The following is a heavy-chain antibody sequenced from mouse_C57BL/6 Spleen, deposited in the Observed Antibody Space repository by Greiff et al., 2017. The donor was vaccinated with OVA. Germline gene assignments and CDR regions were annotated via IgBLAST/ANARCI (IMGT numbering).Heavy chain of an antibody. CDR3: ARYYYGINAMDY. D-gene: IGHD1-1*01. V-gene: IGHV1-59*01. CDR2: IDPSDSYT. J-gene: IGHJ4*01. Sequence: QVHVKQPGAELVRPGTSVKLSCKASGYTFTSYWMHWVKQRPGQGLEWIGVIDPSDSYTNYNQKFKGKATLTVDTSSSTAYMQLSSLTSEDSAVYYCARYYYGINAMDYWGQGTSVTVSS. CDR1: GYTFTSYW.